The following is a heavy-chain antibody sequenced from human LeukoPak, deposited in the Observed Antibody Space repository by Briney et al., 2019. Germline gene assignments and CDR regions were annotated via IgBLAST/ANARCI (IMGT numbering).Heavy chain of an antibody. CDR1: GGSINSSSSYY. D-gene: IGHD3-10*01. CDR3: ARLPMAMGVFDY. J-gene: IGHJ4*02. Sequence: PSETLSLTCAVSGGSINSSSSYYWGWIRQPPGKGLEWIGSIYYSGSTYHNPSLKSRVTISVDTSKNQFSLKLSSVTAADTAVYYCARLPMAMGVFDYWGQGTLVTDSS. V-gene: IGHV4-39*01. CDR2: IYYSGST.